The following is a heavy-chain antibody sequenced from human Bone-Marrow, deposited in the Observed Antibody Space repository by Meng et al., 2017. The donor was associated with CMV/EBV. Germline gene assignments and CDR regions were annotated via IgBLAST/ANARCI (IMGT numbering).Heavy chain of an antibody. V-gene: IGHV5-51*01. Sequence: KVSCKGSGYSFTTYWIGWVRQMPGKGLEWMGIIYPGDSDTRYSPSFQGQVTISADKSISTAYLQWSSLKASDTAMYYCARREGNYYDTSVFDIWGQGTMVTV. J-gene: IGHJ3*02. CDR3: ARREGNYYDTSVFDI. CDR2: IYPGDSDT. CDR1: GYSFTTYW. D-gene: IGHD3-22*01.